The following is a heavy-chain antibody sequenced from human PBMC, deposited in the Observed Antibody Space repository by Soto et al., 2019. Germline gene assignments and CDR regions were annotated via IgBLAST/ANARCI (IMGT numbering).Heavy chain of an antibody. J-gene: IGHJ6*02. CDR1: GGSISSGGYY. CDR2: IYYSGST. V-gene: IGHV4-31*03. D-gene: IGHD1-26*01. Sequence: PSETLSLTCTVSGGSISSGGYYWSWIRQHPGKGLEWIGYIYYSGSTYYNPSLKSRVTISVDTSKNQFSLKLSSVTAADTAVYYCASLVGATTYYYYGMDVWGQGTTVTVSS. CDR3: ASLVGATTYYYYGMDV.